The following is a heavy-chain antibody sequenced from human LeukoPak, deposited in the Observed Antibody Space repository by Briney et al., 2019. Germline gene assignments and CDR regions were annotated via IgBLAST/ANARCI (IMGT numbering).Heavy chain of an antibody. V-gene: IGHV4-39*01. D-gene: IGHD5-12*01. Sequence: SETLSLTCTVSGGSISSSGYYWGWIRQPPGKGLEWIGSIYYSGSTYYNPSLKSRVTISVDTSKNQFSLKLSSVTAADTAVYYCARRDVRLLHFDYWGQGTLVTVSS. J-gene: IGHJ4*02. CDR2: IYYSGST. CDR1: GGSISSSGYY. CDR3: ARRDVRLLHFDY.